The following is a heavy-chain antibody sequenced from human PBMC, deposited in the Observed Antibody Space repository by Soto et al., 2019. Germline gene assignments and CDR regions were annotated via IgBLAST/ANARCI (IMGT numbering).Heavy chain of an antibody. Sequence: QVQLVQSGAEVKKPGASVKVSCKASGYTFTSYGISWVRQAPGQGLEWMGWISAYNGNTNYAQKLQGRVTMTTDTSTSTDYMELRSLRSDDTAVYYCARGDCSGGSCYSYYYYGMDVWGQGTTVTVSS. CDR1: GYTFTSYG. V-gene: IGHV1-18*01. J-gene: IGHJ6*02. CDR3: ARGDCSGGSCYSYYYYGMDV. CDR2: ISAYNGNT. D-gene: IGHD2-15*01.